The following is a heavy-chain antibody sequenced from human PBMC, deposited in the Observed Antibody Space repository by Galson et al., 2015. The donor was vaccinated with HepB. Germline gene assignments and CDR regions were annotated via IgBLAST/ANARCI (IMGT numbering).Heavy chain of an antibody. V-gene: IGHV6-1*01. CDR2: TYYRSKWYN. Sequence: CAISGDSVSSHSAAWNWIRQSPSRGLEWLGRTYYRSKWYNDYAVSVKSRITINPDTSKNQFSLQLNSVTPEDTAVYYCARDSREYGDYGPVYYYYYGMDVWGQGTTVTVSS. CDR3: ARDSREYGDYGPVYYYYYGMDV. CDR1: GDSVSSHSAA. D-gene: IGHD4-17*01. J-gene: IGHJ6*02.